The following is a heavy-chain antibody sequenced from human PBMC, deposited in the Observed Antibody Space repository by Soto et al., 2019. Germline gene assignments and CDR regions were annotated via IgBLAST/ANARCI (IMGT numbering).Heavy chain of an antibody. CDR3: ARDSSSSWYGDSGY. V-gene: IGHV1-18*04. Sequence: QVQLVQSGAEVKKPGASVKVSCKASGYTFTSYGISWVRQAPGQGLEWMGWISVYNGNTNYAQKLQGRVTMTTDTSTSTDYMELRSLRAGDTAVYYCARDSSSSWYGDSGYWGQGTLVTVSS. CDR1: GYTFTSYG. CDR2: ISVYNGNT. D-gene: IGHD6-13*01. J-gene: IGHJ4*02.